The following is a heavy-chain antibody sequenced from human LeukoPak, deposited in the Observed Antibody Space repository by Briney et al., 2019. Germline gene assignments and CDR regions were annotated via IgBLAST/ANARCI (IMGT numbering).Heavy chain of an antibody. J-gene: IGHJ4*02. CDR1: GYNFRNYW. CDR2: IYPGDSET. D-gene: IGHD1-26*01. CDR3: ASMFSGPPTTFDY. Sequence: GESLKISCRGSGYNFRNYWIGWVRQMPGQGLEWMGVIYPGDSETRYSPSFQGQVTISADKSINTAYLQWSSLKASDTSVYYCASMFSGPPTTFDYWGQGTLVTVSS. V-gene: IGHV5-51*01.